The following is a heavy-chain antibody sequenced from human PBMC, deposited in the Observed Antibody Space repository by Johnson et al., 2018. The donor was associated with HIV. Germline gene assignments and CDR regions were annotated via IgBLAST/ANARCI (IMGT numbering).Heavy chain of an antibody. D-gene: IGHD3-16*01. CDR3: AISIPRPGWGDAFDI. CDR2: IYTGDST. CDR1: GFTVSASS. Sequence: VQLVESVGGLIQPGGSPRLSCAASGFTVSASSMIWVRQAPGEGLKWVSLIYTGDSTSYADSVKGRFTISTDTSKNTLYLQMNALRAEDTAVYYCAISIPRPGWGDAFDIWGQGTMVTVSS. V-gene: IGHV3-53*01. J-gene: IGHJ3*02.